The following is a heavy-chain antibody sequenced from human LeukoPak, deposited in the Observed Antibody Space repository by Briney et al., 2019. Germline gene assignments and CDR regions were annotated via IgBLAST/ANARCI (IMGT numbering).Heavy chain of an antibody. CDR2: IYYSGST. D-gene: IGHD3-22*01. V-gene: IGHV4-39*01. CDR3: ARLLNNYYDSSGADY. Sequence: SETLSLTCTVSGGSISSSSYYWGWIRQPPGKGLEWIGSIYYSGSTYYNPSLKSRVTISVDTSKSQFSLKLSSVTAADTAVYYCARLLNNYYDSSGADYWGQGTLVTVSS. CDR1: GGSISSSSYY. J-gene: IGHJ4*02.